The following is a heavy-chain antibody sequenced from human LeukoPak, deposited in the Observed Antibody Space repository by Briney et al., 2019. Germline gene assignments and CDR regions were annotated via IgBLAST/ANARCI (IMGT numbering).Heavy chain of an antibody. V-gene: IGHV3-7*01. CDR1: GCIISNYW. D-gene: IGHD3-22*01. CDR3: ARSCYESSGYRGDDY. CDR2: VKQDESEK. J-gene: IGHJ4*02. Sequence: GGPLSLSCAASGCIISNYWMTWARQAPGRGQEWVDNVKQDESEKYYVDSVKSRFTISRDNAKNSLYQQMNSLRVQDTAVYYCARSCYESSGYRGDDYWGQGTRVTVS.